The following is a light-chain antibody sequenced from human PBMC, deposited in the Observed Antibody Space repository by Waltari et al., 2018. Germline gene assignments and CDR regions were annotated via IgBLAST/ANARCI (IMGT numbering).Light chain of an antibody. CDR3: HQYDSFPIT. Sequence: DIQMTQSPSSLSAAVGDRVTITCRASQDISNYLNWYQQRPGKAPKLLFYDASNLQPGVPSRFSGSGSGTAFTFTISALQPDDLATYYCHQYDSFPITFGQGKRLEI. J-gene: IGKJ5*01. CDR1: QDISNY. V-gene: IGKV1-33*01. CDR2: DAS.